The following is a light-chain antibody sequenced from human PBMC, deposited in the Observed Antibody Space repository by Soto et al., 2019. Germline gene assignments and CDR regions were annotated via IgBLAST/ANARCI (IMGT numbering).Light chain of an antibody. J-gene: IGLJ1*01. Sequence: QSVLTQPASVSGSPGQSITISCTGTSRDVGGYNYVSWYQQHPGKAPKLMIYEVINRPSGVSNRFSGSKSGNTASLTISGLQAEDEADYYCSSYTSSSPYVFGTGTKVTVL. CDR1: SRDVGGYNY. CDR2: EVI. CDR3: SSYTSSSPYV. V-gene: IGLV2-14*01.